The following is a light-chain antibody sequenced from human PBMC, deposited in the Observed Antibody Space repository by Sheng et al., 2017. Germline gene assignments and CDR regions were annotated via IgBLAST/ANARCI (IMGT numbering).Light chain of an antibody. CDR1: HYISRF. CDR2: AVS. Sequence: DIQMTQFPSSLSASVGDRVTITCRASHYISRFLSWYQHKPGEAPKLLIYAVSNLQSGVPSRFSGSASGTDFTLTISGLQAEDFATYYCQQSYSMWTFGQGTKVEIK. V-gene: IGKV1-39*01. J-gene: IGKJ1*01. CDR3: QQSYSMWT.